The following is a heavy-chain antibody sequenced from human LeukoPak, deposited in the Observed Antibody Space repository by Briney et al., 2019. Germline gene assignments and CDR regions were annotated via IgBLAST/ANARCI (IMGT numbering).Heavy chain of an antibody. V-gene: IGHV4-4*02. CDR2: IYHSGST. Sequence: NASGTLSLTCAVSGGSISSSNWWSRVRQPPGQGLGWIGEIYHSGSTNYNPSLKSRVTISVDKSKNHFSLKLSSVTAADTAVYYCARLYTPGSFAYWGQGTLVTVSS. CDR1: GGSISSSNW. D-gene: IGHD2-15*01. J-gene: IGHJ4*02. CDR3: ARLYTPGSFAY.